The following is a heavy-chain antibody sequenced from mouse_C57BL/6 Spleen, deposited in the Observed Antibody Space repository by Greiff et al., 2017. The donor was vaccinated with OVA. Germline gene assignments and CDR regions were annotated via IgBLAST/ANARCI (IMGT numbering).Heavy chain of an antibody. J-gene: IGHJ1*03. V-gene: IGHV1-53*01. CDR3: ARYGVDWYFDV. D-gene: IGHD1-1*01. CDR2: INPSNGGT. Sequence: VQLQQPGTELVKPGASVKLSCTASGYSFTSYWMHWVKQRPGQGLEWIGNINPSNGGTNYNEKFKSKATLTVDKSSSTAYMQLSSLTSEDSAVYYCARYGVDWYFDVWGTGTTVTVAS. CDR1: GYSFTSYW.